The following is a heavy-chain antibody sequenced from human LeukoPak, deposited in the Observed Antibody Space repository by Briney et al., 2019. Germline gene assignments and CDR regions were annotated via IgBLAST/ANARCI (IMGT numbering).Heavy chain of an antibody. CDR3: ARLGRYYYYYYMDV. J-gene: IGHJ6*03. CDR1: GGSFSGYY. Sequence: SETLSLTCAVYGGSFSGYYWSWIRQPPGKGLEWNGEINHSGSTNYNPSLKSRVTISVDTSKNQFSLKLSSVTAADTAVYYCARLGRYYYYYYMDVWGKGTTVTVSS. CDR2: INHSGST. V-gene: IGHV4-34*01.